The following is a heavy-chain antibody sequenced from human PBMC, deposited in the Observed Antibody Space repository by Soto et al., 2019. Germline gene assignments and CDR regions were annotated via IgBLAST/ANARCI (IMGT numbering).Heavy chain of an antibody. CDR2: INPKSGVT. J-gene: IGHJ4*02. D-gene: IGHD6-19*01. Sequence: ASVKVSCKTSGYTFTGFYLHWVRQAPGQGLEWMGWINPKSGVTNYAQNFQGRVTMTRDTSISTAYMELSSLRSDDTAIYYCARKGLAITVPKYWGQGTLVTVSS. V-gene: IGHV1-2*02. CDR1: GYTFTGFY. CDR3: ARKGLAITVPKY.